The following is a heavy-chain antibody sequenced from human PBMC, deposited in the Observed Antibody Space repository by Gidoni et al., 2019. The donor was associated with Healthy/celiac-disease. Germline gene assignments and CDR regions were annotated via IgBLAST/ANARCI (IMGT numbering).Heavy chain of an antibody. V-gene: IGHV1-69*01. CDR3: ARDAFYYYDSSGYYSFDY. CDR1: EGTFSSYA. CDR2: IIPIFGTA. J-gene: IGHJ4*02. D-gene: IGHD3-22*01. Sequence: QVQLVQSGAEVKKPGSSVKVSCKASEGTFSSYAISWVRQAPGQGLEWMGGIIPIFGTANYAQKFQGRVTITADESTSTAYMELSSLRSEDTAVYYCARDAFYYYDSSGYYSFDYWGQGTLVTVSS.